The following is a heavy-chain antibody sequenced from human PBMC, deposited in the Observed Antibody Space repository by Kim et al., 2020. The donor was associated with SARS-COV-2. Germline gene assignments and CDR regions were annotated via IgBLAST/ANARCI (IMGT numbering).Heavy chain of an antibody. D-gene: IGHD3-10*01. CDR3: ASPRTWFGELSDDY. V-gene: IGHV4-31*03. CDR2: IYYSGST. Sequence: SETLSLTCTVSGGSISSGGYYWSWIRQHPGKGLEWIGYIYYSGSTYYNPSLKSRVTISVDTSKNQFSLKLSSVTAADTAVYYCASPRTWFGELSDDYWGQGTLVTVSS. CDR1: GGSISSGGYY. J-gene: IGHJ4*02.